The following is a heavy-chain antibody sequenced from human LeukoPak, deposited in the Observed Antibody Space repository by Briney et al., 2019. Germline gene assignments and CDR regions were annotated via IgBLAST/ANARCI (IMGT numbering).Heavy chain of an antibody. V-gene: IGHV3-43D*03. Sequence: PGGSLRLSCAASGFTFDDYAMHWVRQAPGKGLEWVSLISCDGRSTYYADSVKGRFTISRDNSKDSLYLHMNSLRAEDTALYYCTKDIGNYDGFDYWGQGTLVTVSS. CDR2: ISCDGRST. D-gene: IGHD4-11*01. J-gene: IGHJ4*02. CDR3: TKDIGNYDGFDY. CDR1: GFTFDDYA.